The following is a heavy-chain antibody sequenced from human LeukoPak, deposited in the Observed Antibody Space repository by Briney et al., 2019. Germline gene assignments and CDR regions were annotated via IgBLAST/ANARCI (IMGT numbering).Heavy chain of an antibody. Sequence: PSETLSLTCAVYGGSFSGYYWSWIRQPPGKGLEWIGEINHSGSTNYNPSLKSRVTISVDTSKNQFSLKLSSVTAADTAVYYCARAYGSESYYYYYYMDVWGKGTTVTISS. D-gene: IGHD3-10*01. CDR3: ARAYGSESYYYYYYMDV. CDR1: GGSFSGYY. CDR2: INHSGST. J-gene: IGHJ6*03. V-gene: IGHV4-34*01.